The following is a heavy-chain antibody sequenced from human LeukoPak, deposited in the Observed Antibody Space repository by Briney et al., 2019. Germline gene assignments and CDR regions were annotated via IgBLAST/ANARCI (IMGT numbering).Heavy chain of an antibody. CDR3: ARDASSGSYGTFDY. CDR1: GGSISSGGYY. Sequence: PSETLSLTCTVSGGSISSGGYYWSWIRQPPGKGLEWVGYIYHSGSTYYNPSLKSRVTISVDRSKNQFSLKLSSVTAADTAVYYCARDASSGSYGTFDYWGQGTLVTVSS. V-gene: IGHV4-30-2*01. CDR2: IYHSGST. D-gene: IGHD1-26*01. J-gene: IGHJ4*02.